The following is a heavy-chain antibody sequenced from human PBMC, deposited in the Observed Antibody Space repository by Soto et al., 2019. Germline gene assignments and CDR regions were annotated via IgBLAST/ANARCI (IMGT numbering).Heavy chain of an antibody. CDR3: ARGIAAAGYNWFDP. CDR2: IYHSGST. V-gene: IGHV4-38-2*01. J-gene: IGHJ5*02. Sequence: PSETLSLTCAVSGYSISSGYYWGWIRQPPGKGLEWIGSIYHSGSTYYNPSPKSRVTISVDTSKNQFSLKLSSVTAADTAVYYCARGIAAAGYNWFDPWGQGTLVTVSS. CDR1: GYSISSGYY. D-gene: IGHD6-13*01.